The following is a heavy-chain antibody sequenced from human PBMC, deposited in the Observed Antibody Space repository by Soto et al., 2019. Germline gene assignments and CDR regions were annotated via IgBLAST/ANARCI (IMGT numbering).Heavy chain of an antibody. CDR2: IWSDGSKK. J-gene: IGHJ4*02. D-gene: IGHD3-10*01. CDR3: ARDTHGSGSYISDY. CDR1: GFIFSTYG. Sequence: PGGSLRLSCAASGFIFSTYGMHWVRQAPGKGLEWVAVIWSDGSKKYYADSVKGRFTISRDNSENTLYLQMNSLRAEDTAVYYCARDTHGSGSYISDYWGQGTLVTVSS. V-gene: IGHV3-33*01.